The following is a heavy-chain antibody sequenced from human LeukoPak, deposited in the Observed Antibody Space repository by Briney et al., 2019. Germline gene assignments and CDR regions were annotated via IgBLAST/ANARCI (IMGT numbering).Heavy chain of an antibody. J-gene: IGHJ4*02. CDR2: INHSGST. CDR3: ARHPPAHYFDY. CDR1: GGSFSGYY. Sequence: PSETLSLTCAVYGGSFSGYYWSWIRQPPGKGLEWIGEINHSGSTNYNPSLKSRVTISVDTSKNQFSLKLSSVTAADTAVYYCARHPPAHYFDYWGQGTLVTVSS. V-gene: IGHV4-34*01.